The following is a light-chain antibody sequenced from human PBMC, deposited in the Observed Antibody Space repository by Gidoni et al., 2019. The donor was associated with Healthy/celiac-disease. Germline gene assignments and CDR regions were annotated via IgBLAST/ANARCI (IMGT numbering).Light chain of an antibody. CDR1: QSALYSSNNKNY. CDR3: RLYDRTPGYT. Sequence: DIVMTQSPDSLAVSLGERATINCKSSQSALYSSNNKNYLACYQQKPGRPPKLLIYCASTRESGVPDRIISGRSGRDDSLTNSSLQAEDEAVYYCRLYDRTPGYTFGQGTRLEIK. CDR2: CAS. J-gene: IGKJ2*01. V-gene: IGKV4-1*01.